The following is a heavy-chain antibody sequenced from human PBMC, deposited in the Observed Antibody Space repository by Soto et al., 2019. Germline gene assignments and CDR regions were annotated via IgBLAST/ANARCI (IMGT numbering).Heavy chain of an antibody. CDR1: GFTFSSYG. D-gene: IGHD1-26*01. CDR2: IWYDGSNK. Sequence: QLGGSLRLSCAASGFTFSSYGMHWVRQAPGKGLEWVAVIWYDGSNKYYADSVKGRFTISRDNSKNTLYLQMNSLRAEDTAVYYCARGLTRVGTRRSRLPHYYGMDVWGQGTTVTVSS. V-gene: IGHV3-33*01. J-gene: IGHJ6*02. CDR3: ARGLTRVGTRRSRLPHYYGMDV.